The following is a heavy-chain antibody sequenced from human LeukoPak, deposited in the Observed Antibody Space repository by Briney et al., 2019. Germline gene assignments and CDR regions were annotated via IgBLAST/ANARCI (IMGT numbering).Heavy chain of an antibody. V-gene: IGHV4-59*08. D-gene: IGHD6-13*01. J-gene: IGHJ4*02. CDR3: ARHEDEQQLASSPLGY. Sequence: SETLSLTCTVSGGSISSYYWSWIRQPPGKGLEWIGYIYYSGSTNYNPSLKSRVTISVDTSKNQFSLKLSSVTAADTAVHYCARHEDEQQLASSPLGYWGQGTLVTVSS. CDR2: IYYSGST. CDR1: GGSISSYY.